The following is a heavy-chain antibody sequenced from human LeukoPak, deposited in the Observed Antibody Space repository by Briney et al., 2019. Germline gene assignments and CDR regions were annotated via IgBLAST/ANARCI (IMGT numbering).Heavy chain of an antibody. J-gene: IGHJ5*02. Sequence: GGSLRLSCAASGFTFSSYAMHWVRQAPGKGLEWGAVISYDGSNKYYADSVKGRFTISRDNSKNTLYLQMNSLRAEDTAVYYRAREPRQIAAAKINWFDPWGQGTLVTVSS. CDR2: ISYDGSNK. CDR3: AREPRQIAAAKINWFDP. V-gene: IGHV3-30-3*01. D-gene: IGHD6-13*01. CDR1: GFTFSSYA.